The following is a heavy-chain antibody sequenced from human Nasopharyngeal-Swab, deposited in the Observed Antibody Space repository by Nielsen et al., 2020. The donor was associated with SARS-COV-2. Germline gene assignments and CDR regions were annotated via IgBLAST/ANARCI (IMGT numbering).Heavy chain of an antibody. V-gene: IGHV3-21*01. D-gene: IGHD1-26*01. CDR1: GFTFSSHV. Sequence: GGSLRLSCAASGFTFSSHVMNWVRQAPGKGLEWVSSISSSSSYIYYADSVKGRFTISRDNAKNSLYLQMNSLRAEDTAVYYCARDGGEHYMDVWGKGTTVTVS. CDR3: ARDGGEHYMDV. J-gene: IGHJ6*03. CDR2: ISSSSSYI.